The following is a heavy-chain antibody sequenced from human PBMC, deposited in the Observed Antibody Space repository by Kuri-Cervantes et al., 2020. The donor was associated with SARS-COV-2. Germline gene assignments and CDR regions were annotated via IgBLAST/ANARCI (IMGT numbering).Heavy chain of an antibody. Sequence: ASVKVSCKASGYTFTSYGISWVRQAPGQGLEWMGWISAYNGNTNYAQKLQGRVTMTTDTSTSTAYMELRSLRSDDTAVYYCARLYYYDSSGYYYYYGMDVWGQGTTDTVSS. D-gene: IGHD3-22*01. CDR1: GYTFTSYG. CDR3: ARLYYYDSSGYYYYYGMDV. V-gene: IGHV1-18*01. J-gene: IGHJ6*02. CDR2: ISAYNGNT.